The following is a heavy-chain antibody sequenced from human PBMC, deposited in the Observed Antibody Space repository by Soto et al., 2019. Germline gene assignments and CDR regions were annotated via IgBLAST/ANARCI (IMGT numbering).Heavy chain of an antibody. CDR3: AKEPSSIAARIPGNYYYGMDV. D-gene: IGHD6-6*01. V-gene: IGHV3-30*18. Sequence: GGSLRLSCAASGFTFSSYGMHWVRQAPGKGLEWVAVISYDGSNKYYADSVKGRFTISRDNSKNTLYLQMNSLRAEDTAVYYCAKEPSSIAARIPGNYYYGMDVWGQGTTVTVSS. CDR2: ISYDGSNK. J-gene: IGHJ6*02. CDR1: GFTFSSYG.